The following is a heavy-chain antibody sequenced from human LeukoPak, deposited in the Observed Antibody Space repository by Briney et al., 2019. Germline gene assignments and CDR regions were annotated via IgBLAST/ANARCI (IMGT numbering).Heavy chain of an antibody. CDR2: ISGSGGST. V-gene: IGHV3-23*01. J-gene: IGHJ4*02. CDR1: GFTFSSYS. D-gene: IGHD3-9*01. Sequence: GGSLRLSCAASGFTFSSYSMNWVRQAPGKGLEWVSAISGSGGSTYYADSVKGRFTISRDNSKNTLYLQMNSLRAEDTAVYYCAKANYDILTGSFDYWGQGTLVTVSS. CDR3: AKANYDILTGSFDY.